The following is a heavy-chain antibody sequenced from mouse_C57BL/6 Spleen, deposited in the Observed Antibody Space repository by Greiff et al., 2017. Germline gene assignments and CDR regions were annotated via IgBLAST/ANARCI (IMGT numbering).Heavy chain of an antibody. V-gene: IGHV1-82*01. CDR1: GYAFSSSW. J-gene: IGHJ2*01. Sequence: QVQLQQSGPELVKPGASVKLSCTASGYAFSSSWMNWVKQRPGKGLEWIGRIYPGDGDTNYNGKFKGKATLTADKSASTAYMQLSSLTSEDSAVYFCARELGEDYWGQGTTLTVSS. CDR2: IYPGDGDT. CDR3: ARELGEDY. D-gene: IGHD4-1*01.